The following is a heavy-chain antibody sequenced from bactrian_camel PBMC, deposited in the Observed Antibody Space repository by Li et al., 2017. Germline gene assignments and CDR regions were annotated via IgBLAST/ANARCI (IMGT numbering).Heavy chain of an antibody. CDR2: INGGGGST. J-gene: IGHJ6*01. Sequence: DVQLVESGGGLVQPGGSLRLSCAASGFSFSSYAMSWVRQAPGKGLEWVSAINGGGGSTYYADSVKDRFTISRDNAKNTLYVQLNSLKTEDTAMYYCARRYAGSWTGDFGYWGQGTQVTVS. D-gene: IGHD6*01. V-gene: IGHV3S31*01. CDR3: ARRYAGSWTGDFGY. CDR1: GFSFSSYA.